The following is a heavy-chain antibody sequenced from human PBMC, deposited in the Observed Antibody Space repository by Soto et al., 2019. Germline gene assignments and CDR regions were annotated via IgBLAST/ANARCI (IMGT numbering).Heavy chain of an antibody. CDR3: ARRYGSGFDF. Sequence: SETLSLTCTVSGGSISSYYWSWIRQPPGKGLEWIGYIYYSGSTNYNPSLKSRVTISVDTSKNQFSLKLSSVTAADPAVYYCARRYGSGFDFWGQGTLVTVSS. CDR1: GGSISSYY. CDR2: IYYSGST. J-gene: IGHJ4*02. V-gene: IGHV4-59*08. D-gene: IGHD3-10*01.